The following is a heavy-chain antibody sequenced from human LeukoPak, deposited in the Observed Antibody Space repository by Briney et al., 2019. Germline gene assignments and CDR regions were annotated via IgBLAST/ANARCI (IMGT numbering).Heavy chain of an antibody. D-gene: IGHD2-15*01. J-gene: IGHJ4*02. CDR3: ATCSGGSCYSD. CDR2: INHSGST. CDR1: GGSFSGYY. V-gene: IGHV4-34*01. Sequence: SETLSLTCAVYGGSFSGYYWSWIRQPPGKGLEWIGEINHSGSTYYNPSLKSRVTISVDTSKNQFSLKLSSVTAADTAVYYCATCSGGSCYSDWGQGTLVTVSS.